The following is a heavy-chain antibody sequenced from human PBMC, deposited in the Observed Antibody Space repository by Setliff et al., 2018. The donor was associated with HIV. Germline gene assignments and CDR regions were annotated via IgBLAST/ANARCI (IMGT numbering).Heavy chain of an antibody. CDR1: GGAVSSGGDY. D-gene: IGHD3-22*01. CDR2: IYYSGSA. Sequence: SETLSLTCTVFGGAVSSGGDYWSWIRQQPGKGLEWIGYIYYSGSAYHNPSLKSRVSISIDTSKNQFSLKLSSVTAADTAIYYCARDPYDKSGGRERHFDLWGRGTLVTVSS. J-gene: IGHJ2*01. V-gene: IGHV4-31*03. CDR3: ARDPYDKSGGRERHFDL.